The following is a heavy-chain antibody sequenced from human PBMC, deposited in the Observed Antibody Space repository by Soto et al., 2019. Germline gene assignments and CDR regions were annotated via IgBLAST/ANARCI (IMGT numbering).Heavy chain of an antibody. CDR2: IIPIFGTA. V-gene: IGHV1-69*12. D-gene: IGHD1-1*01. Sequence: QVQLVQSGAEVKKPGSSVKVSCKASGGTFSSYAISWVRQAPGQGLEWMGGIIPIFGTANYAQKFQGRVTIXXDXSXXTAYMELSSLRSEDTAVYYCAGSGPSENYYYGMDVWGQGTTVTVSS. J-gene: IGHJ6*02. CDR3: AGSGPSENYYYGMDV. CDR1: GGTFSSYA.